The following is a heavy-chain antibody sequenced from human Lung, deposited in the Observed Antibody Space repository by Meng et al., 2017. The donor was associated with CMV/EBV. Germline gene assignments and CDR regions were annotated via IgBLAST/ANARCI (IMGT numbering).Heavy chain of an antibody. Sequence: LSLTCAASGFTFSSYAMHWVRQAPGKGLEWVAVISYDGSNKYYADSVKGRFTISRDNSKNTLYLQMNSLRAEDTAVYYCARDHNLGFDYWGQGTLVTVSS. V-gene: IGHV3-30-3*01. J-gene: IGHJ4*02. CDR3: ARDHNLGFDY. D-gene: IGHD1-1*01. CDR1: GFTFSSYA. CDR2: ISYDGSNK.